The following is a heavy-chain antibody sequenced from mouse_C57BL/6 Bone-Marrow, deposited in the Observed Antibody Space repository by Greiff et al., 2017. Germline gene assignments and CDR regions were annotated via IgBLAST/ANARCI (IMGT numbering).Heavy chain of an antibody. J-gene: IGHJ2*01. Sequence: VRLSRSVAKLVGPGASAKCSCPASGFNLKNSFMNGLKKRPEQGLEWIGRIDPANGNTKYAPKFQGKATITADTSSNTAYLQLSSLTAEDTAIYYCALFTLGFDYWGQGTTLTVSS. V-gene: IGHV14-3*01. CDR1: GFNLKNSF. CDR3: ALFTLGFDY. D-gene: IGHD5-1*01. CDR2: IDPANGNT.